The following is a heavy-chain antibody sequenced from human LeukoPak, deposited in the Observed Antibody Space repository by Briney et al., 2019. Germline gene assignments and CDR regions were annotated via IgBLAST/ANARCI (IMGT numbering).Heavy chain of an antibody. CDR2: IKQDGSEK. CDR1: GFTFSSYW. Sequence: GGSLRLSCAASGFTFSSYWMSWVRQAPGKGLEWVANIKQDGSEKYYVDSVKGRFTISRDNAKNSLYLQMNSLRAEDTAVYYCARSFVVVVAATLKRYYYGMDVWGQGTTVTVSS. V-gene: IGHV3-7*01. D-gene: IGHD2-15*01. CDR3: ARSFVVVVAATLKRYYYGMDV. J-gene: IGHJ6*02.